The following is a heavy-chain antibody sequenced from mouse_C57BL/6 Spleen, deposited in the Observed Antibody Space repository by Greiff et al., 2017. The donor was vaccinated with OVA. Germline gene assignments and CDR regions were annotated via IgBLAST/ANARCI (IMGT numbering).Heavy chain of an antibody. CDR2: IDPANGNT. J-gene: IGHJ2*01. CDR1: GFNIKHTY. D-gene: IGHD1-1*01. Sequence: EVQLQQSVAELVRPGASVKLSCTASGFNIKHTYMHWVKQRPEQGLEWIGRIDPANGNTKYAPKLQGKATRTADTSSNTAYLQLSSPTSEDTDIYYSASDYGSSYDYFDYWGQGTTLTVSS. CDR3: ASDYGSSYDYFDY. V-gene: IGHV14-3*01.